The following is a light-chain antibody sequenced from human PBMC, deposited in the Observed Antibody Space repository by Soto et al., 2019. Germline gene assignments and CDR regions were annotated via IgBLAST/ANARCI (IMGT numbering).Light chain of an antibody. CDR2: DAS. V-gene: IGKV3-15*01. Sequence: VTQSPGTLSLSLGERSTLSCRAIQSVSIHLAWYQQKPGQAPRLLIYDASTRATGIPDRFSGSGSETEFTLTISSLQSEDYAIYYCQQYKNWPPWTFGQGTKVDI. CDR3: QQYKNWPPWT. CDR1: QSVSIH. J-gene: IGKJ1*01.